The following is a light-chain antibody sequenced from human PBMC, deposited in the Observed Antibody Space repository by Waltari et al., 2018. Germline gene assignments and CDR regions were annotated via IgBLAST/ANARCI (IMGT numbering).Light chain of an antibody. CDR3: QQYHSYPLT. V-gene: IGKV1-5*01. Sequence: DIQMTQSPSTLSASVGDRVTITCRASQSVSDWLAWYQQKPGKAPELLIFDVSTLKSGVPSRFSGRGSGTEFTLTISSLQPDDFATYYCQQYHSYPLTFGGGTKVEIK. J-gene: IGKJ4*01. CDR2: DVS. CDR1: QSVSDW.